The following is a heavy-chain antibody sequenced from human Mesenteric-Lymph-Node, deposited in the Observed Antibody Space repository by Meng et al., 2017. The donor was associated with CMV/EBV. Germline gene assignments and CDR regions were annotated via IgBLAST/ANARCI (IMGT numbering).Heavy chain of an antibody. V-gene: IGHV3-23*01. CDR3: AKDLNELLYNWFDP. D-gene: IGHD2-2*02. CDR1: GFTFSTYV. CDR2: VSGSGDIT. Sequence: GGSLRLSCDASGFTFSTYVMSWVRQAPGKGLEWVSAVSGSGDITYYADSVKGRFTISRDNSKNTLYLQMNSLRAEDTAVYYCAKDLNELLYNWFDPWGQGTLVTVSS. J-gene: IGHJ5*02.